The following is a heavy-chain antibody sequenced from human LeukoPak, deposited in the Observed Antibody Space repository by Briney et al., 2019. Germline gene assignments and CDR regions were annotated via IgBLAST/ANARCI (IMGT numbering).Heavy chain of an antibody. CDR1: GGSISSYY. CDR3: ARDQDVVVPNGDAFDI. Sequence: SSETLSLTWTVSGGSISSYYWSWLRQPAGKGLEWIGRIYTSGSTNYNPSLKSRVTMSVDTSKNQFSLKLSSVTAADTAVYYCARDQDVVVPNGDAFDIWGQGTMVTVSS. V-gene: IGHV4-4*07. CDR2: IYTSGST. D-gene: IGHD2-2*01. J-gene: IGHJ3*02.